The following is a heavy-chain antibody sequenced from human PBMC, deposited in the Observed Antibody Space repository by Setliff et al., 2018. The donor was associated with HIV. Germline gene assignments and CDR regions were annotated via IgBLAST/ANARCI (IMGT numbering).Heavy chain of an antibody. CDR2: IRSKSIGGTT. CDR1: GFSFDDYA. J-gene: IGHJ4*02. V-gene: IGHV3-49*04. Sequence: LSLSCTASGFSFDDYALTWVRQAPGKGLEWVGFIRSKSIGGTTDYGASVKGRFTISRDDSTTIAYLQMNSLKTEDTAVYYCATDVSLYCSSTSCYAEVWGQGTLVTVSS. D-gene: IGHD2-2*01. CDR3: ATDVSLYCSSTSCYAEV.